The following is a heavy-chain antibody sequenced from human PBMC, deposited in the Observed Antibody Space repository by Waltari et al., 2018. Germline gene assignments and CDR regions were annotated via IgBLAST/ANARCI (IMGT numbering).Heavy chain of an antibody. D-gene: IGHD6-19*01. CDR1: GFTFNRYA. Sequence: EVQLLESGGGLVQPGGSLRLSCATSGFTFNRYALTWVRQAPGKGLEWVSVIGGDGSVTYYADSVKGRFTISRDNSKNTLYVQMNSLRADDTALYYCAKYGESSGRRGAFDIWGQGTMVTVSS. J-gene: IGHJ3*02. CDR3: AKYGESSGRRGAFDI. CDR2: IGGDGSVT. V-gene: IGHV3-23*01.